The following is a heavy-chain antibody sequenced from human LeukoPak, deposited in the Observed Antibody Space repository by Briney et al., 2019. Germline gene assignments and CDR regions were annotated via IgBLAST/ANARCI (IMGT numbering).Heavy chain of an antibody. CDR2: IYSGGST. D-gene: IGHD3-3*01. V-gene: IGHV3-53*01. Sequence: GGSLRLSCAASGFTVSSNCMSWVRQAPGKGLEWVSVIYSGGSTYYADSGKGGFTISGENSKNTLYLQMNSLRADDTAVYYCARAHYDFWSGSYYFDYWGQGTMVTVSS. J-gene: IGHJ4*02. CDR3: ARAHYDFWSGSYYFDY. CDR1: GFTVSSNC.